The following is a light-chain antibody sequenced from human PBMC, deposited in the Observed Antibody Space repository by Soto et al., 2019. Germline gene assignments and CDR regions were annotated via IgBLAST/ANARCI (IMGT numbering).Light chain of an antibody. CDR2: DVN. V-gene: IGLV2-11*01. Sequence: QSALTKPRSVSGSPGQSVTFSCTGTSGDIGAYNYVSWYQFHPGKAPKMIIYDVNQRPSGVPDRFSGSKSGNTASLTISWLQAEDEADYYCCSYAHTSRVFGGGTKLTVL. CDR1: SGDIGAYNY. J-gene: IGLJ3*02. CDR3: CSYAHTSRV.